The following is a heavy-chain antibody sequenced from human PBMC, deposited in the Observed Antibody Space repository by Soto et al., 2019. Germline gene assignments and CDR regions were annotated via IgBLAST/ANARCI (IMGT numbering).Heavy chain of an antibody. D-gene: IGHD6-6*01. CDR2: IYSGDSDT. V-gene: IGHV5-51*01. CDR3: ARHGSIGARQNWFDP. CDR1: GYIFTNYW. Sequence: GESLKIPCKGSGYIFTNYWIGWVRQMPGKGLEWMGIIYSGDSDTRYSPSFQGQITISVDKSINTAYLQWSSLKASDTATYYCARHGSIGARQNWFDPWGQGTLVTVSS. J-gene: IGHJ5*02.